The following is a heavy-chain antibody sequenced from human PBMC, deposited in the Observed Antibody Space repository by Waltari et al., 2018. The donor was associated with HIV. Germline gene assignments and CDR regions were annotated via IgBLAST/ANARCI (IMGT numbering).Heavy chain of an antibody. CDR3: TRVGFGSGTYYFPGGY. D-gene: IGHD3-10*01. CDR2: INPNSGDT. J-gene: IGHJ4*02. Sequence: QVQLVQSGAEVKSPGDSVKVSCKASGYTFTGSSIHWVGQAPGQGLEWMGWINPNSGDTNYAQKFQGRVIMTRDTSINTVYMELSRLTSDDTAVYYCTRVGFGSGTYYFPGGYWGQGTLVTVSS. V-gene: IGHV1-2*02. CDR1: GYTFTGSS.